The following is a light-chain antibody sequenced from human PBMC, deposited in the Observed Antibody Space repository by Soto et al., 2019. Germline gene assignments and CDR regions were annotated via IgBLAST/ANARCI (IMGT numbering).Light chain of an antibody. CDR3: QQSYSTPRT. CDR1: QAISSY. CDR2: AAS. Sequence: IQLTQSPSSLSASVGDRVTITCRASQAISSYLNWYQQKPGKAPELLIYAASSLQSGVPSRFSGTESGTDFTLTISSLQPEDFATYYCQQSYSTPRTFGQGTKVDIK. V-gene: IGKV1-39*01. J-gene: IGKJ1*01.